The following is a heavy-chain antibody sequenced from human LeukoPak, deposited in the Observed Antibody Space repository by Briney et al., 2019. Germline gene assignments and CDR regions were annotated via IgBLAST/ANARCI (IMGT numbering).Heavy chain of an antibody. CDR2: ISAYNGNT. J-gene: IGHJ6*02. Sequence: ASVTVSFKASGYTFTSYGISWVRQAPGQGLEWMGWISAYNGNTNYAQKLQGRVTMTTDTSTSTAYMELRSLRSDDPAWYYCAPFDRPSYSYNGMAAGAKGPRSPSP. CDR1: GYTFTSYG. CDR3: APFDRPSYSYNGMAA. V-gene: IGHV1-18*01. D-gene: IGHD3-3*02.